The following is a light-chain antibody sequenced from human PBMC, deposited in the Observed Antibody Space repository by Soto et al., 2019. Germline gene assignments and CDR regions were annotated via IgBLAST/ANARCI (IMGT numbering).Light chain of an antibody. Sequence: QSALTQPAPVSGSPGQSITISCAGTSSDVGSHPLVSWYQQHPGKAPKLMISEDTKRPSGVSNRFSGSKSGNMASLTISGLQAEDEADYYCCAFTSAGTWVFGGGTKLTVL. V-gene: IGLV2-23*01. CDR3: CAFTSAGTWV. CDR2: EDT. J-gene: IGLJ3*02. CDR1: SSDVGSHPL.